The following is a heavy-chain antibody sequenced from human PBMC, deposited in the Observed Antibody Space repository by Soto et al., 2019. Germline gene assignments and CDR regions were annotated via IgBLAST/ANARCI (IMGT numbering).Heavy chain of an antibody. Sequence: QVQLVESGGGVVQPGTSLRLSCAASGFTFNNYGMHWVRQAPGTGLEWVAAISTDGSDKYYADSVKGRLTISRDNSKNTLYLQMDRLRAEDTAVYYCAKDQGIAASHGIDWGQGTMVTVSS. CDR2: ISTDGSDK. V-gene: IGHV3-30*18. CDR1: GFTFNNYG. D-gene: IGHD6-13*01. J-gene: IGHJ3*01. CDR3: AKDQGIAASHGID.